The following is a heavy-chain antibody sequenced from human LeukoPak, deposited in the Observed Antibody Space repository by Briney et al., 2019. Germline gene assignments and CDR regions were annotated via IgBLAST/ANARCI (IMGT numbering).Heavy chain of an antibody. D-gene: IGHD1-1*01. V-gene: IGHV1-69*06. Sequence: ASVNVSCKASGATFSGYAISWVRQAHGQGLEWMGGIIPIFGTANYAQKFQGRVTITADKSTSTAYMELSSLRSEDTAVYYCARVATGTIDYWGQGALVTVSS. CDR1: GATFSGYA. CDR3: ARVATGTIDY. J-gene: IGHJ4*02. CDR2: IIPIFGTA.